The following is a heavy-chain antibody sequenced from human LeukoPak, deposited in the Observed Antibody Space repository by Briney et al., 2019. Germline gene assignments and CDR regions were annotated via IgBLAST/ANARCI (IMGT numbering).Heavy chain of an antibody. V-gene: IGHV4-31*03. CDR2: IYYSGST. J-gene: IGHJ4*02. CDR1: GGSISSGGYY. CDR3: ARGDSSGWDEGY. Sequence: SQTLSLTCTVSGGSISSGGYYWSWIRQHPGKGLEWIGHIYYSGSTYYNPSLKSRVTISVDTSKNQFSLKLSSVTAADTAVYYCARGDSSGWDEGYWGQGTLVTVSS. D-gene: IGHD6-19*01.